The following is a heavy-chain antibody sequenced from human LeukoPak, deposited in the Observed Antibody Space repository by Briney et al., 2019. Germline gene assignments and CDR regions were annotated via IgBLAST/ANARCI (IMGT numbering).Heavy chain of an antibody. CDR1: GGTFSSYA. D-gene: IGHD3-10*01. V-gene: IGHV1-69*04. CDR3: AREVYYGSGSYSYYFDY. Sequence: ASVKVSCKASGGTFSSYAISWVRQAPGQGLKWMGRIIPILGIANYAQKFQGRVTITADKSTSTAYMELSSLRSEDTAVYYCAREVYYGSGSYSYYFDYWGQGTLVTVSS. J-gene: IGHJ4*02. CDR2: IIPILGIA.